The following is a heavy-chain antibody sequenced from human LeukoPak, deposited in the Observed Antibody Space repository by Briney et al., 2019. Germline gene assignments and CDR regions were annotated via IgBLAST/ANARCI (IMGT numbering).Heavy chain of an antibody. CDR2: IYTSGST. CDR1: GGSISSGSYY. CDR3: ARGYSSSWYVRRYFDY. V-gene: IGHV4-61*09. J-gene: IGHJ4*02. D-gene: IGHD6-13*01. Sequence: SETLSLTCTVSGGSISSGSYYWSWIRQPAGKGLEWIGHIYTSGSTNYNPSLKSRVTISVDKSKNQFSLRLSSVTAADTAVYYCARGYSSSWYVRRYFDYWGQGTLVTVSS.